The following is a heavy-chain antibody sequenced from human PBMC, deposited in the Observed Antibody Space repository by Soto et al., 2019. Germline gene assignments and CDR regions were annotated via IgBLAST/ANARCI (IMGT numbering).Heavy chain of an antibody. J-gene: IGHJ4*02. CDR1: GYTFTGRY. Sequence: ASVKVSCKASGYTFTGRYLHCVRQAPGQGLEWVGWINPNSGAIKYAQAFQGRVTMSRDTSINTAHMELSGLRSDDTAVDYCARDASQTFSRSWHYDYWGQGTLVTVS. CDR3: ARDASQTFSRSWHYDY. D-gene: IGHD6-13*01. V-gene: IGHV1-2*02. CDR2: INPNSGAI.